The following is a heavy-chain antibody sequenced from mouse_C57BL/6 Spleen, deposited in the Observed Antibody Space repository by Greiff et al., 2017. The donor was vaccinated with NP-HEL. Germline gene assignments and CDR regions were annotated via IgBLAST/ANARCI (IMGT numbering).Heavy chain of an antibody. V-gene: IGHV5-17*01. D-gene: IGHD2-4*01. Sequence: EVQLVESGGGLVKPGGSLKLSCAASGFTFSDYGMHWVRQAPEKGLEWVAYISSGSSTIYYADTVKGRFTISRDNAKNTLFLQMTSLRSEDTAMYYCARGSPDYGYAMDYWGQGTSVTVSS. CDR3: ARGSPDYGYAMDY. CDR2: ISSGSSTI. J-gene: IGHJ4*01. CDR1: GFTFSDYG.